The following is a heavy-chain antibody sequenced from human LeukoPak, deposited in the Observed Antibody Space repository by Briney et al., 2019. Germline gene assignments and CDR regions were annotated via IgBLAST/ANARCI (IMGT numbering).Heavy chain of an antibody. J-gene: IGHJ6*03. CDR3: AREGVPGGSYETYYYYYYMDV. CDR2: ISSSSSYI. D-gene: IGHD2-15*01. V-gene: IGHV3-21*01. Sequence: GGSLRLSCAASGFTFSSYSMNWVRQAPGKGLEWVSSISSSSSYIYYADSVKGRFTISRDNAKNSLYLQMNSLRAEDTAVYYCAREGVPGGSYETYYYYYYMDVWGKGTRSPSP. CDR1: GFTFSSYS.